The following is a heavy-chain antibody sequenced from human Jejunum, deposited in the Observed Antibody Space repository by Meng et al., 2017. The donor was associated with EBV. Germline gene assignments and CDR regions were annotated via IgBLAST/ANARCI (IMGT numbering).Heavy chain of an antibody. CDR3: ATSMSGYSYGYS. CDR1: GASISSSHW. D-gene: IGHD5-12*01. V-gene: IGHV4-4*02. J-gene: IGHJ5*02. CDR2: IYYTGRT. Sequence: VQVRQSGPGRGPPSGTRSLTCAVSGASISSSHWWSWVRQAPGEGLEWIGEIYYTGRTNYNPSLKSRVSMSIDKSKNQFSLNLNSVTVADTAVYYCATSMSGYSYGYSWGQGTLVTVSS.